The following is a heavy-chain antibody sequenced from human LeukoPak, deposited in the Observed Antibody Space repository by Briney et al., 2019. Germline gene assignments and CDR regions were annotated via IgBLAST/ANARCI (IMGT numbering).Heavy chain of an antibody. J-gene: IGHJ6*02. V-gene: IGHV3-23*01. CDR3: AKSIPYGYYTSVKYGMDV. D-gene: IGHD4-17*01. CDR1: GFTFNSYA. Sequence: PAGSLTLSCAAYGFTFNSYAMSWVRQAPGKGLEWGSAISNSGGNTYYADSVKGRFTISRDNSKNTLYLQMNSLRAEDTAVYYCAKSIPYGYYTSVKYGMDVWAKGPRSPSP. CDR2: ISNSGGNT.